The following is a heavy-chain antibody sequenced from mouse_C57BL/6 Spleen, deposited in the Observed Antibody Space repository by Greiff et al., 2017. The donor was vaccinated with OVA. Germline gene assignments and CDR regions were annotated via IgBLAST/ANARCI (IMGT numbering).Heavy chain of an antibody. Sequence: QVQLQQPGAELVKPGASVKLSCKASGYTFTSYWMQWVKQRPGQGLEWIGEIDPSDSYTNYNQKFKGKATLTVDTSSSTAYMQLSSLTSEDSAVYYCARSAYYYGSSFYWYVDVWGKGTTVTVSS. CDR2: IDPSDSYT. CDR3: ARSAYYYGSSFYWYVDV. J-gene: IGHJ1*03. CDR1: GYTFTSYW. V-gene: IGHV1-50*01. D-gene: IGHD1-1*01.